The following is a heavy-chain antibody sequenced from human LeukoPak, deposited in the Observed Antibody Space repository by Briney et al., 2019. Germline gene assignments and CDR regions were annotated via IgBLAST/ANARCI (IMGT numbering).Heavy chain of an antibody. CDR3: ARDQGLVPAAIGHDAFDI. J-gene: IGHJ3*02. Sequence: VALVKVCCKTSGGTFSRYSISWVRQAPGQGLEWRGGIIHIFGTANYAQKFQGRATITADESTSTAFMELNSPRSEDPAVYYCARDQGLVPAAIGHDAFDIWGQGTMVTVSS. CDR2: IIHIFGTA. D-gene: IGHD2-2*02. V-gene: IGHV1-69*01. CDR1: GGTFSRYS.